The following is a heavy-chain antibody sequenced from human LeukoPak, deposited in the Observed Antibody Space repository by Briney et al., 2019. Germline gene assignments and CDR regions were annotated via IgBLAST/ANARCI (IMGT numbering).Heavy chain of an antibody. CDR3: AIQDLAPCGGACYWDFDY. J-gene: IGHJ4*02. V-gene: IGHV1-69*13. D-gene: IGHD2-21*01. CDR1: GGTFISYA. CDR2: IIPIFGTA. Sequence: GASVKVSCKASGGTFISYAISWVRQAPGQGLECMGGIIPIFGTANYAQKFQGRVPLTADESTSTAYTELSSLRSEDTAVYYCAIQDLAPCGGACYWDFDYWGQGTLVTVSS.